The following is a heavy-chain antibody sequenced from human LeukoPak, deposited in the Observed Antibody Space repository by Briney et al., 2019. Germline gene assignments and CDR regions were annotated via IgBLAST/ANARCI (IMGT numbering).Heavy chain of an antibody. CDR3: ARLSGKNSNWFDP. D-gene: IGHD3-3*01. V-gene: IGHV3-30*02. J-gene: IGHJ5*02. Sequence: GGSLRLSCAASGFTFSSYGMHWVRQAPGKGLEWVAFIRYDGSNKYYADSVKGRFTISRDNSKNTLYLQMNSLRAEDTAVYYCARLSGKNSNWFDPWGQGTLVTVSS. CDR2: IRYDGSNK. CDR1: GFTFSSYG.